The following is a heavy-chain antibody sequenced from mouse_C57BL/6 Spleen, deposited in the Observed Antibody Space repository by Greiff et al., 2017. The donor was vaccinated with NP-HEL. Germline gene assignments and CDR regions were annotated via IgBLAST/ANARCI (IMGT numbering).Heavy chain of an antibody. V-gene: IGHV1-59*01. J-gene: IGHJ2*01. Sequence: QVQLKQPGAELVRPGTSVKLSCKASGYTFTSYWMHWVKQRPGQGLEWIGVIDPSDSYTNYNQKFKGKATLTVDTSSSTAYMQLSSLTSEDSAVYYCARSERDYWGQGTTLTVSS. CDR1: GYTFTSYW. CDR2: IDPSDSYT. CDR3: ARSERDY.